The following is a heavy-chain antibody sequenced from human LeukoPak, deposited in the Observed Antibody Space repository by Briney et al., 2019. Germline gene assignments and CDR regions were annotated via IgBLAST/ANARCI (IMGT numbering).Heavy chain of an antibody. D-gene: IGHD2-2*02. CDR1: GFTFSSYW. CDR3: ANPFIVVVPAAIPEYFQH. V-gene: IGHV3-66*01. J-gene: IGHJ1*01. CDR2: IYDGGST. Sequence: PGGTLRLSCAASGFTFSSYWMSWVRQAPGKGLEWVSIIYDGGSTYYADSVKGRFTISRDSSKNTLYLQMNSLRAEDTAVYYCANPFIVVVPAAIPEYFQHWGQGTLVTVSS.